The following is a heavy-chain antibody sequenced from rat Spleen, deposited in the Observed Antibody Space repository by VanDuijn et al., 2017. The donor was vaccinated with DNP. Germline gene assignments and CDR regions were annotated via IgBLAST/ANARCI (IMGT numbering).Heavy chain of an antibody. CDR1: GFTFSYYG. V-gene: IGHV5S23*01. J-gene: IGHJ4*01. CDR2: ISTSVVDT. CDR3: ARRAMDA. Sequence: EVQLVESGGGLVQAGRSLKLSCAASGFTFSYYGMAWVRQAPKKGLEWVASISTSVVDTYYRDPVKGRFTLSRDKAKSSLYLQMDSLRSEDTATYYCARRAMDAWGQGTSVTVSS.